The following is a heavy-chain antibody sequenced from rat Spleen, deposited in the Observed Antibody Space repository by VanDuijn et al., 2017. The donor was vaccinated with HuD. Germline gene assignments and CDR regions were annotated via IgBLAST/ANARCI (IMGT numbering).Heavy chain of an antibody. V-gene: IGHV5-29*01. CDR3: ARQGELGEGYFDY. J-gene: IGHJ2*01. Sequence: EVQLVESGGGLVQPGRSLKLSCAASGFTFSDYGMAWVRQAPTKGLEWVATISYGDTSGHSSTYYRDSVKGRFTISRDNAKSSLYLQMNSLKSEDTATYYCARQGELGEGYFDYWGQGVMVTVSS. CDR2: ISYGDTSGHSST. D-gene: IGHD5-1*01. CDR1: GFTFSDYG.